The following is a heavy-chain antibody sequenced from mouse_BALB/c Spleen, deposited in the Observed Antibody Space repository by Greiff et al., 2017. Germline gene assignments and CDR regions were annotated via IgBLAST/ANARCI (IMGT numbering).Heavy chain of an antibody. CDR2: INPGSGGT. CDR3: TRLTVEGRMDY. J-gene: IGHJ4*01. V-gene: IGHV1-54*01. CDR1: GYAFTNYL. Sequence: LEESGAELVRPGTSVKVSCKASGYAFTNYLIEWVKQRPGQGLEWIGVINPGSGGTNYNEKFKGKATLTADKSSSTAYMQLSSLTSDDSAVYYCTRLTVEGRMDYWGQGTSVTVSS. D-gene: IGHD1-1*01.